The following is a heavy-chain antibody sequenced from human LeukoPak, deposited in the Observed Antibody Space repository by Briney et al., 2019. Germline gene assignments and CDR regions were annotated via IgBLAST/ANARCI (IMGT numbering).Heavy chain of an antibody. CDR3: AREGGVKYCSAGSCSLEY. V-gene: IGHV3-66*02. CDR1: GFTVTSTH. CDR2: IYRDDIT. D-gene: IGHD2-15*01. Sequence: GGSLRLSCAASGFTVTSTHMTWVRQAPGKGLEWVSLIYRDDITHHADSVKGRFTISRDNSKNTLYLQMNSLKTEDTAVYYCAREGGVKYCSAGSCSLEYWGQGTLVTVSS. J-gene: IGHJ4*02.